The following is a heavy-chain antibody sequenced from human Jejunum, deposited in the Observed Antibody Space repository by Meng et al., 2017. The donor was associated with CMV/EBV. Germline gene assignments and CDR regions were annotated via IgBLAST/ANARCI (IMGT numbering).Heavy chain of an antibody. V-gene: IGHV4-4*01. CDR2: IFHSGAT. J-gene: IGHJ4*02. CDR1: GCCIIGANW. Sequence: LSLTCVVSGCCIIGANWGNWVRQPPGGGLEWIGEIFHSGATNLSPSLKSRVTISIDNSKNQFSLRLTSVTAANTAVYFCGDPPAGYWGQGVLVTVSS. CDR3: GDPPAGY.